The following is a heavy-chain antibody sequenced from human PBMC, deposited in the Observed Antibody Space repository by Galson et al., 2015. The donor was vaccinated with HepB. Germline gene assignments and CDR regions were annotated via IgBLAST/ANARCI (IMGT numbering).Heavy chain of an antibody. CDR1: GDSISSYY. V-gene: IGHV4-59*08. J-gene: IGHJ4*02. CDR2: IYNSGSTT. CDR3: ARQKGTRIPFDY. D-gene: IGHD1-1*01. Sequence: SETLSLTCTVSGDSISSYYWSWIRQSPGKGLEWIGYIYNSGSTTKYKPSLQSRVSISSDTSKNQFSLKLTSVTAADTAVYYCARQKGTRIPFDYWGQGILVTVSS.